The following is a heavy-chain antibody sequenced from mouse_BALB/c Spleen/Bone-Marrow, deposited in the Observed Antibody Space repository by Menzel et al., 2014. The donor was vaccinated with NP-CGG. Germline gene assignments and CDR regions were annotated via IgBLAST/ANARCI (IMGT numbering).Heavy chain of an antibody. CDR2: ISSGGST. CDR1: GFTFSSYA. V-gene: IGHV5-6-5*01. J-gene: IGHJ3*01. Sequence: EVKLVESGGGLVKPGGSLKLSCAASGFTFSSYAMSWVRQTPEKRLVWVASISSGGSTYYPDSVKGRFTISRDNARNILYLQMSSLRSEDTAMYYCAREGDGYDPAWFAYWGQGTLVTVSA. CDR3: AREGDGYDPAWFAY. D-gene: IGHD2-2*01.